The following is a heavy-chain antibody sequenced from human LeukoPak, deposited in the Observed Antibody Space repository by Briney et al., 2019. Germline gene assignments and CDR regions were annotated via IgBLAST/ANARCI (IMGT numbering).Heavy chain of an antibody. V-gene: IGHV3-21*01. D-gene: IGHD3-10*01. Sequence: SGGSLRLSCAASGFTFSSYSMNWVRQAPGKGLEWVSSISSSSSYIYYADSVKGRFTISRDNAKNSLYLQMNSLRAEDTAVYYCARAALIGSGSYYQGCFDYWGQGTLVTVSS. CDR2: ISSSSSYI. CDR1: GFTFSSYS. CDR3: ARAALIGSGSYYQGCFDY. J-gene: IGHJ4*02.